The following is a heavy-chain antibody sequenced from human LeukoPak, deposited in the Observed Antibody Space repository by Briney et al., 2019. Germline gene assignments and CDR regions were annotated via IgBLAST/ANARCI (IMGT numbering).Heavy chain of an antibody. CDR2: ISSSSRYI. J-gene: IGHJ4*02. D-gene: IGHD3-3*01. Sequence: GGSLRLSCAASGFTFNTYSMNWVHQTPGKGLEWVSSISSSSRYIYYADSVKGRFTISRDNAKNSLYLQMSSLRSEDTAVYYCARASGRTYYDFWSGYYPFDYWGQGTLVTVSS. V-gene: IGHV3-21*04. CDR3: ARASGRTYYDFWSGYYPFDY. CDR1: GFTFNTYS.